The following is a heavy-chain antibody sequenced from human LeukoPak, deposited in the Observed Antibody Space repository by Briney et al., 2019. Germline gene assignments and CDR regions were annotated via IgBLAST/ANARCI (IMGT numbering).Heavy chain of an antibody. D-gene: IGHD1-26*01. V-gene: IGHV4-59*01. CDR2: IYYSGST. J-gene: IGHJ4*02. Sequence: SETLSLTCTVSGGSISSYYWSWIRQPPGKGLEWIGYIYYSGSTNYNPSLKSRVTISVDTSKNQFSLKLSSVTAADTAVYYCARDGEGATSFDYWGQGTLVAVSS. CDR3: ARDGEGATSFDY. CDR1: GGSISSYY.